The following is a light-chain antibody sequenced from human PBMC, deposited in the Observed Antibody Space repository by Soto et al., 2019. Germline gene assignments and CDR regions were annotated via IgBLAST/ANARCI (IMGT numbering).Light chain of an antibody. CDR3: QQYNEWPLT. CDR2: GAS. Sequence: EIVMTQSPATLSVSPGDRATLSCRASQSVSNNLAWYQQKPGQGPWLLIYGASTRAIGIPARFSGSGSGTEFTLTISRLQSEDFAVYYCQQYNEWPLTFGPGTRLDIK. J-gene: IGKJ3*01. V-gene: IGKV3-15*01. CDR1: QSVSNN.